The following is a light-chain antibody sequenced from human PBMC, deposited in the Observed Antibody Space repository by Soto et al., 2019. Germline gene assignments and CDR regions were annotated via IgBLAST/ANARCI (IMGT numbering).Light chain of an antibody. V-gene: IGLV2-14*01. J-gene: IGLJ1*01. Sequence: QSVLTQPAAVSGSPGQSITISCTGTSSDVGGYNYVSCYQQHPGKAPRLMIYEASNRPSGVSNRFSGSKSGSSPPLTISGLQAEDEADSCCSSYTSSSTVVFGTGTTVTVL. CDR2: EAS. CDR3: SSYTSSSTVV. CDR1: SSDVGGYNY.